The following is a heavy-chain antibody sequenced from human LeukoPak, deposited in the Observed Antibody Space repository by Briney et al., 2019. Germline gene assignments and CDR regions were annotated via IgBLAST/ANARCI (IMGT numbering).Heavy chain of an antibody. J-gene: IGHJ3*02. V-gene: IGHV1-69*13. CDR2: IIPIFGTA. D-gene: IGHD3-3*01. CDR3: ARGDYDFWSVYDAFDI. CDR1: GGTFSSYA. Sequence: GASVKVSCKASGGTFSSYAISWVRQAPGQGLEWMGGIIPIFGTANYAQKFQGRVTITADESTSTAYMELSSLRSEDTAVYYCARGDYDFWSVYDAFDIWGQGTMVTVSS.